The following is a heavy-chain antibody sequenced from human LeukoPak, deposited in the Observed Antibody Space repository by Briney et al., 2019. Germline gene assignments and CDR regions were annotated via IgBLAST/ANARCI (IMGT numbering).Heavy chain of an antibody. D-gene: IGHD1-26*01. CDR2: ISGSGGRT. CDR3: AKDRQCLGFGEQLDYYYLDV. CDR1: GFTFSSYA. J-gene: IGHJ6*03. V-gene: IGHV3-23*01. Sequence: GGSLRLSRVASGFTFSSYAMSGVRQVAGKGREWVSVISGSGGRTYYADSVKGLFTISRDNSKNTLYVQINRLRAEDTAVYYCAKDRQCLGFGEQLDYYYLDVSGKGTTVTVSS.